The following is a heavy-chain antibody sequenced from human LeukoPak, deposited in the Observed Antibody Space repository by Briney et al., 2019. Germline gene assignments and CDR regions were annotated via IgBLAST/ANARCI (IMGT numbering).Heavy chain of an antibody. D-gene: IGHD3-22*01. V-gene: IGHV3-33*01. CDR2: IWYDGSNK. CDR3: ARDLNYYDSSGIFQH. J-gene: IGHJ1*01. CDR1: GFTFSSYG. Sequence: GGSPRLSCAASGFTFSSYGMHWVRQAPGKGLEWVAVIWYDGSNKYYADSVKGRFTISRDNSKNTLYLQMNSLRAEDTAVYYCARDLNYYDSSGIFQHWGQGTLVTVSS.